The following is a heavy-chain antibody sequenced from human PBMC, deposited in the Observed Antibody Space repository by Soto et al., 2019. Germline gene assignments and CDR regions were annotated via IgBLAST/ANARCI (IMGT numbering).Heavy chain of an antibody. CDR3: ATSRDYDILTAYSYFDY. D-gene: IGHD3-9*01. J-gene: IGHJ4*02. CDR2: MCHSGST. V-gene: IGHV4-38-2*01. Sequence: SETLSLTCAVSGYSISSGYYWGWIRQPPGMDLEWIGSMCHSGSTYYNPSLKSRVTISVNTSNNQFSLKLSSVTAADTAVYYCATSRDYDILTAYSYFDYWGQGTLVTVSS. CDR1: GYSISSGYY.